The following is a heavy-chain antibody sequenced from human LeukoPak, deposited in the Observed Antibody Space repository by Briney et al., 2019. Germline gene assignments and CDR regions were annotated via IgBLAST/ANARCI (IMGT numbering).Heavy chain of an antibody. D-gene: IGHD2-2*01. CDR3: AKALGIVVVPATAPEGC. CDR2: ISGSGGST. CDR1: GFTFSSYA. Sequence: GGSLRLSCAASGFTFSSYAMSWVRQAPGKGLEWVSAISGSGGSTYYADSVKGRFTISRDNSKNTLYLQMNSLRAEDTAVYYCAKALGIVVVPATAPEGCWGQGTLVTVSS. V-gene: IGHV3-23*01. J-gene: IGHJ4*02.